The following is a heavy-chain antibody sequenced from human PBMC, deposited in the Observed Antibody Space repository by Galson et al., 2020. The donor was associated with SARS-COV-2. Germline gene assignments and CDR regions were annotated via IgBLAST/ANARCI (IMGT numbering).Heavy chain of an antibody. Sequence: SETLSLTCALYGGSFSSYSWTWIRQPPGQGLEWIGEINIGGNTNYSPSLRSRVTVSIDTSKNQFSLNLRSVTAADTALYYCARGHRGVVPSPVLGLGPFYSYYYMDVWGQGTLVTVSS. V-gene: IGHV4-34*01. CDR1: GGSFSSYS. D-gene: IGHD3-10*01. J-gene: IGHJ6*03. CDR2: INIGGNT. CDR3: ARGHRGVVPSPVLGLGPFYSYYYMDV.